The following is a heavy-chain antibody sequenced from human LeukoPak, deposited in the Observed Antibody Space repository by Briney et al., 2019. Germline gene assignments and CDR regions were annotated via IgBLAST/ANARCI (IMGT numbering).Heavy chain of an antibody. V-gene: IGHV3-53*01. Sequence: GGSLRLSCATSGFTFSNSGMHWVRQAPGKGLEWVSVIYSGGSTYYADSVKGRFTISRDNSKNTLYLQMNSLRAEDTAVYYCARRGDGYNLYYFDYWSQGTLVTVSS. CDR1: GFTFSNSG. CDR2: IYSGGST. J-gene: IGHJ4*02. CDR3: ARRGDGYNLYYFDY. D-gene: IGHD5-24*01.